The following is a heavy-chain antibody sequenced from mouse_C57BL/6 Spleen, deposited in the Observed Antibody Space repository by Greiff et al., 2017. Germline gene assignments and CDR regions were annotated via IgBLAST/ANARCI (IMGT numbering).Heavy chain of an antibody. J-gene: IGHJ4*01. CDR1: GYTFTSYW. Sequence: QVQLQQPRTERVKPGASVKLSCKASGYTFTSYWMHWVKQRPGQGLEWIGNINPSNGGTNYNEKFKSKATLTVDKSSSTAYMQLSSLTSEDSAVYYCARKDIDVSYYAMDYWGQGTSVTVSS. CDR2: INPSNGGT. D-gene: IGHD2-3*01. V-gene: IGHV1-53*01. CDR3: ARKDIDVSYYAMDY.